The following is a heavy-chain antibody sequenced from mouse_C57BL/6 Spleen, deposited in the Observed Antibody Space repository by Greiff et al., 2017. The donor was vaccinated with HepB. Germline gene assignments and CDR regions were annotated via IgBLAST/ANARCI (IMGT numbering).Heavy chain of an antibody. CDR1: GYTFTSYW. J-gene: IGHJ4*01. V-gene: IGHV1-69*01. D-gene: IGHD3-3*01. CDR3: ARGDSDAMDY. CDR2: IDPSDSYT. Sequence: QVQLKQPGAELVMPGASVKLSCKASGYTFTSYWMHWVKQRPGQGLEWIGEIDPSDSYTNYNQKFKGKSTLTVDKSSSTAYMQLSSLTSEDSAVYYCARGDSDAMDYWGQGTSVTVSS.